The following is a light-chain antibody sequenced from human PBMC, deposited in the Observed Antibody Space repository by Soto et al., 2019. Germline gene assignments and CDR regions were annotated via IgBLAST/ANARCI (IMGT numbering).Light chain of an antibody. Sequence: QSVLTQPRSVYVSPGQSVTISCTGTSSDVGGYNYVSWYQQHSGTAPKLMINDVSQRPSVVPDRFSGSKSGNTVSLTISGLQTDADADYYCCSYAGSYTLGAFGVGTK. J-gene: IGLJ2*01. CDR1: SSDVGGYNY. V-gene: IGLV2-11*01. CDR3: CSYAGSYTLGA. CDR2: DVS.